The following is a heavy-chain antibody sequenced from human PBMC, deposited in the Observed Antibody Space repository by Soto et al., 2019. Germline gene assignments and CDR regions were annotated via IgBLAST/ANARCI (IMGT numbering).Heavy chain of an antibody. CDR3: ARTKGGERYSSSWYFDY. Sequence: SGTLSLTCTVSGGSISSYYWSWIRQPPGKGLEWIGHIYYSGSTNYNPSLKSRVTISVDTSKNQFSLKLSSVTAADTAVYYWARTKGGERYSSSWYFDYWGQGTLVTVSS. CDR1: GGSISSYY. CDR2: IYYSGST. J-gene: IGHJ4*02. D-gene: IGHD6-13*01. V-gene: IGHV4-59*01.